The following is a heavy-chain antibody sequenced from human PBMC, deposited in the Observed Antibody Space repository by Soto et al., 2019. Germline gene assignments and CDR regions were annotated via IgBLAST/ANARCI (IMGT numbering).Heavy chain of an antibody. CDR2: ISYDGSNK. D-gene: IGHD2-2*01. J-gene: IGHJ6*03. CDR3: ARGGVYQLLIPNYSYYMDV. Sequence: GGSLRLSCAASGFTFSSYGMHWVRQAPGKGLEWVAVISYDGSNKYYSDSVKGRFTISRDNSKNTLYLQMNSLRADDTAVFYCARGGVYQLLIPNYSYYMDVWGTGTTVTVSS. V-gene: IGHV3-30*03. CDR1: GFTFSSYG.